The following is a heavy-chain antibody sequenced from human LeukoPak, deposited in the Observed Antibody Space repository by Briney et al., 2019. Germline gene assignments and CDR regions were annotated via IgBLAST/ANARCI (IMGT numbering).Heavy chain of an antibody. D-gene: IGHD2-2*01. V-gene: IGHV3-23*01. CDR1: GFTFSSYW. Sequence: PGGSLRLSCAASGFTFSSYWMSWVRQAPGKGLEWVSAISGSGGSTYYADSVKGRFTISRDNSKNTLYLQMNSLRAEDTAVYYCAKLGDIVVVPAANWFGPWGQGILVTVSS. CDR3: AKLGDIVVVPAANWFGP. CDR2: ISGSGGST. J-gene: IGHJ5*02.